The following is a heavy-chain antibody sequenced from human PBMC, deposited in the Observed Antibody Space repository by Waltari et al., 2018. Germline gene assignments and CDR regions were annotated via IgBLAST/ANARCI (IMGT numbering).Heavy chain of an antibody. CDR3: ARGGERSTWYSRFDP. J-gene: IGHJ5*02. Sequence: QVQLVQSGAEVKKPGASVKVACKASGYAFTAYPVHWMRQAPGQGLGWVGCINCVNGNIKESPKFEGRVTITRETSANTAYMELRRLRSEDTAVYYCARGGERSTWYSRFDPWGQGTLVSVSS. V-gene: IGHV1-3*01. D-gene: IGHD6-13*01. CDR2: INCVNGNI. CDR1: GYAFTAYP.